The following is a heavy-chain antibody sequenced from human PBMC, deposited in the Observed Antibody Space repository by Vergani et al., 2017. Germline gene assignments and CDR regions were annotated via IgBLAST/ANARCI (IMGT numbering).Heavy chain of an antibody. CDR1: GFTFSSYA. Sequence: EVQLLESGGGLVQPGGSLRLSCAASGFTFSSYAMSWARQAPGKGLEWVSAISGSGGSTYYADSVKGRFTISRDNSKNTLYLQMNSLRAEDTAVYYCAQTGYSSSWYGPNWFDPWGQGTLVTVSS. D-gene: IGHD6-13*01. V-gene: IGHV3-23*01. CDR3: AQTGYSSSWYGPNWFDP. CDR2: ISGSGGST. J-gene: IGHJ5*02.